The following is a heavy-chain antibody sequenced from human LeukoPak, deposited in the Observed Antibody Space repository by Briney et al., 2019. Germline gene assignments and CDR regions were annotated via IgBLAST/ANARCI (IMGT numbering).Heavy chain of an antibody. CDR1: GGSISSGGYS. V-gene: IGHV4-30-2*01. D-gene: IGHD3-3*01. CDR2: IYHSGST. J-gene: IGHJ6*02. Sequence: NSSETLSLTCAVSGGSISSGGYSWSWIRQPPGKGLGWIGYIYHSGSTYYNPSLKSRVTISVDRSKNQFSLKLSSVTAADTAVYYCARGDDFLGNYYGMDVWGQGTTVTVSS. CDR3: ARGDDFLGNYYGMDV.